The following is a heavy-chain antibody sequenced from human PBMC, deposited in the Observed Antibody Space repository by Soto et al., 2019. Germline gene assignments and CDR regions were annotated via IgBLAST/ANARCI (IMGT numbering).Heavy chain of an antibody. Sequence: QVQLVESGGCVVQPGRSLRLSCAASGFTFSSSVVHWVRQAQGKGLEWVAVISADESNEDYADSVKGRFSISRDNSKNTLYLQMSSLRADDTAVYYCARGLIKLAGGAFDIWGQGTMVTFSS. J-gene: IGHJ3*02. D-gene: IGHD3-16*01. CDR2: ISADESNE. V-gene: IGHV3-33*01. CDR3: ARGLIKLAGGAFDI. CDR1: GFTFSSSV.